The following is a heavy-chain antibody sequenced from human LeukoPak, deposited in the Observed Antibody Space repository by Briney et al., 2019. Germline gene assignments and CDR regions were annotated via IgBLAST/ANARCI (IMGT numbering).Heavy chain of an antibody. D-gene: IGHD6-13*01. Sequence: PGGSLRLSCVASGFTFSSFWMSWVRQAPGKGLEFVANIDQDGSVRNYVDSVKGRFIISRDNAKNSLYLQVDSLRAEDTAVYFCARGPGSSSFDYWGLGTPVTVSS. CDR3: ARGPGSSSFDY. V-gene: IGHV3-7*01. CDR1: GFTFSSFW. CDR2: IDQDGSVR. J-gene: IGHJ4*02.